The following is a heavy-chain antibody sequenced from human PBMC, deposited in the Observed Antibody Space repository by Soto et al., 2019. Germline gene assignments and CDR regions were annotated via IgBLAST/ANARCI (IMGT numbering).Heavy chain of an antibody. D-gene: IGHD3-3*01. J-gene: IGHJ4*02. CDR3: ARRGKYYDFWSGYSYVFFDY. Sequence: SETLSLTCTVSGGSISSGDYYWSWIRQPPGKGLEWIGYIYYSGSTYYNPSLKSRVTISVDTSKNQFSLKLSSVTAADTAVYYCARRGKYYDFWSGYSYVFFDYWGQGTLVTVSS. V-gene: IGHV4-30-4*01. CDR2: IYYSGST. CDR1: GGSISSGDYY.